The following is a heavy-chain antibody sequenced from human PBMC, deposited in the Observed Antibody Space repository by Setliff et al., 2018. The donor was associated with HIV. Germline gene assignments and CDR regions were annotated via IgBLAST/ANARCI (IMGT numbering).Heavy chain of an antibody. CDR2: FDPELGET. D-gene: IGHD1-7*01. J-gene: IGHJ4*02. CDR3: AIDNRGGGGTPYYFDY. CDR1: GYTLTELS. Sequence: GASVKVSCKVSGYTLTELSMHWVRQAPEKGLEWMGGFDPELGETLFAQKFRGRLTMTEDTSTDTAYMELTSLRSDDTAIYYCAIDNRGGGGTPYYFDYWGQGTLVTVSS. V-gene: IGHV1-24*01.